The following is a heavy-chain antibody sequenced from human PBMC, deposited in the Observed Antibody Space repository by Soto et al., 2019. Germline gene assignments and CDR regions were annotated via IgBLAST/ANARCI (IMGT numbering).Heavy chain of an antibody. CDR2: ISGSGGST. J-gene: IGHJ4*02. D-gene: IGHD3-3*01. CDR1: GFTFSSYA. Sequence: GSLRLSCAASGFTFSSYAMSWVRQAPGKGLEWVSAISGSGGSTYYADSVKGRFTISRDNSKNTLYLQMNSLRAEDTAVYYCVKDRRITIFGVAASNDYWGQGTLVTVSS. CDR3: VKDRRITIFGVAASNDY. V-gene: IGHV3-23*01.